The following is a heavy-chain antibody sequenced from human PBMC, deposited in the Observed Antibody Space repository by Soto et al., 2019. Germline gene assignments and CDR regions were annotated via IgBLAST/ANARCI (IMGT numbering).Heavy chain of an antibody. V-gene: IGHV1-69*12. Sequence: QVQLVQSGAEVKKPGSSVKVSCKASGGTFSNYPISWVRQAPGQGLEWMGGIIPIFGTVNYAQKFQSRITLTADESTSTSYIELNSVRSEDTVVYYCARGNHRWLQLWYFDLWGRGTLVTVSS. CDR3: ARGNHRWLQLWYFDL. D-gene: IGHD5-12*01. CDR1: GGTFSNYP. CDR2: IIPIFGTV. J-gene: IGHJ2*01.